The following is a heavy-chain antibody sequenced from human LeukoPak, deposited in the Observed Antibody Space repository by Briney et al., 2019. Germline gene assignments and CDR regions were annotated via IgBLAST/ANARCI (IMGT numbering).Heavy chain of an antibody. J-gene: IGHJ4*02. CDR3: ARDLREYQLLEYYFDY. V-gene: IGHV3-30-3*01. CDR2: ITLGRSNK. D-gene: IGHD2-2*01. Sequence: PAGSLTLSCAASGFTFNSYAMLWLRQAPGKELEWVAFITLGRSNKYYADAVKGRFTISRDKSKNTLYLQMNSLRAEDTAVYYCARDLREYQLLEYYFDYWGQGTLVTVSS. CDR1: GFTFNSYA.